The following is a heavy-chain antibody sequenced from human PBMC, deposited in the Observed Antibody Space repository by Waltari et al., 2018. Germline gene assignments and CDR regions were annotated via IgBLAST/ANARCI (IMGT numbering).Heavy chain of an antibody. J-gene: IGHJ4*02. CDR1: GLIFSDYA. D-gene: IGHD7-27*01. CDR2: IIRRTKGDAT. Sequence: EVQLVESGGALVQPGGSLKLSCAASGLIFSDYAIHWVRQASGKGPDWVGRIIRRTKGDATGYAESVQGRFTISRDDSKNTVYLEMNSLKTDDTAVYYCIRPFEMGIDWGRGTLVTVSS. CDR3: IRPFEMGID. V-gene: IGHV3-73*01.